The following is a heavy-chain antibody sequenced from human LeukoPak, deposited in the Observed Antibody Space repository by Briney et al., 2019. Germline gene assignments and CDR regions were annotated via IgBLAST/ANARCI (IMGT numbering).Heavy chain of an antibody. CDR3: ARGGSYYPPVY. CDR2: IYYSGST. CDR1: GGSISSYY. J-gene: IGHJ4*02. V-gene: IGHV4-59*08. D-gene: IGHD1-26*01. Sequence: SETLSLTCTVSGGSISSYYWSWIRQPPGKGLEWLGYIYYSGSTNYNPSLKSRVTISVDTSKNQFSLKLSSVTAADTAVYYCARGGSYYPPVYWGQGTLVTVSS.